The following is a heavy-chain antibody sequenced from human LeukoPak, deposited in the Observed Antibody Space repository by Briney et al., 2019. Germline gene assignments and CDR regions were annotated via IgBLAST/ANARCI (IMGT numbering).Heavy chain of an antibody. CDR2: IKRDGSDK. CDR1: GFTFSSYW. CDR3: ATYSSLNRREFQY. Sequence: PGGSLRLSCAASGFTFSSYWMTWVRQAPGKGLEWVANIKRDGSDKYYVGSVDGRFTISRDNAKNSLYLQMNSLRAEDTAVYYCATYSSLNRREFQYWGQGTLLTVSS. V-gene: IGHV3-7*01. D-gene: IGHD3-22*01. J-gene: IGHJ1*01.